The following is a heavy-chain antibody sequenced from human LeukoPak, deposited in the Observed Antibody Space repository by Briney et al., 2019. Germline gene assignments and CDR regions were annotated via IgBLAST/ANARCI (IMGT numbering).Heavy chain of an antibody. J-gene: IGHJ4*02. CDR2: IIPILGIA. CDR3: AKQLGIPWNDGGSFFDY. CDR1: GGTFSSYA. V-gene: IGHV1-69*04. D-gene: IGHD1-1*01. Sequence: GASVKVSCKASGGTFSSYAISWVRQAPGQGLEWMGRIIPILGIANYAQKFQGRVTITADKSTSTAYMELSSLRSEDTAVYYCAKQLGIPWNDGGSFFDYWGQGTLVTVSS.